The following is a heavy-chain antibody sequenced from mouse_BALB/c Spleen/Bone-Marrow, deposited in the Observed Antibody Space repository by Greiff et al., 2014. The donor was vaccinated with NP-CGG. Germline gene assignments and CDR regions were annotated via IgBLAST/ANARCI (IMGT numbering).Heavy chain of an antibody. CDR3: TRSNGNWLAY. D-gene: IGHD2-1*01. V-gene: IGHV1S81*02. Sequence: VQLKESGAELVKPGASVKLSCKASGYTFTSYYMYWVKQRPGQGLEWIGEINPSNGGTNFNEKFKNKATLTVDKSSSTAYMQLSSLIFEDSAVYYCTRSNGNWLAYWGQGTLVTVSA. CDR1: GYTFTSYY. CDR2: INPSNGGT. J-gene: IGHJ3*01.